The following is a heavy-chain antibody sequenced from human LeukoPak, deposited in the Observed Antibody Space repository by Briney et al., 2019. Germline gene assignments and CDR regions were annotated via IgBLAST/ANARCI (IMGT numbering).Heavy chain of an antibody. J-gene: IGHJ4*02. V-gene: IGHV4-34*01. CDR1: GGSFSGYY. D-gene: IGHD2-15*01. Sequence: SETLSLTCAVYGGSFSGYYWSWIRQPPGKGLEWIGEINHSGSTNYNPSLKSRVTISVDTSKNQFSLKLSSVTAADTAVYYCARGRGNCSGGSCYPAYWGQGTLVTVSS. CDR2: INHSGST. CDR3: ARGRGNCSGGSCYPAY.